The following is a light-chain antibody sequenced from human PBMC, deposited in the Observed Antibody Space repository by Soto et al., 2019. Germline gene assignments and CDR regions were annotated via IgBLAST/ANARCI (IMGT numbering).Light chain of an antibody. V-gene: IGKV3-20*01. Sequence: DIVLTQSPGTLSLSPGERASLSCRASQSVSSGHLAWYQQKPGQAPRLLIYGASSRATGIPDRFSGSGSGTDFTLTISRLEPEDFAVYYCQQYTDWPLTFGQGTKVEVK. CDR2: GAS. CDR3: QQYTDWPLT. J-gene: IGKJ1*01. CDR1: QSVSSGH.